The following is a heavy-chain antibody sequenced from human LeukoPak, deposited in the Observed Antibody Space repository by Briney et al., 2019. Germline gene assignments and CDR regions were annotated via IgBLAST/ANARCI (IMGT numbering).Heavy chain of an antibody. CDR1: GRSINNYY. V-gene: IGHV4-59*08. J-gene: IGHJ4*02. Sequence: SETLSLTCTVSGRSINNYYWSWIRQPPGKGLDWIGYIFYSGNTNYNPSLKSRVTISVDTPKNQFSLKLSSVTAADTAVYYCARGGSSGYDPFDYWGQGTLVTVSS. CDR2: IFYSGNT. D-gene: IGHD5-12*01. CDR3: ARGGSSGYDPFDY.